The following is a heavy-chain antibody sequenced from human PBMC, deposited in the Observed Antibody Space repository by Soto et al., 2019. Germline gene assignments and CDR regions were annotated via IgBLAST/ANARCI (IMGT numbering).Heavy chain of an antibody. D-gene: IGHD5-18*01. CDR3: ARGDGDQYDGHGYLGRH. J-gene: IGHJ4*02. Sequence: EVQLVESGGGLVQPGGSLRLSCAASGFTFSIYWMHWVRQVPGKGLVWVSRMNTDGSRTSYADSARGRFTISRDDAKRTLYLQMNNLRAEDTAVYCCARGDGDQYDGHGYLGRHWGQGTLVTVSS. V-gene: IGHV3-74*01. CDR2: MNTDGSRT. CDR1: GFTFSIYW.